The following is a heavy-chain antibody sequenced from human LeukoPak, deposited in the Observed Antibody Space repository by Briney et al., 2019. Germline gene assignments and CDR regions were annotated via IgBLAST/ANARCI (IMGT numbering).Heavy chain of an antibody. CDR2: ISAYNGNT. V-gene: IGHV1-18*01. CDR1: GYTFTSYG. CDR3: ARLITMVRGVIITRDNNWFDP. J-gene: IGHJ5*02. D-gene: IGHD3-10*01. Sequence: ASVKVSCKASGYTFTSYGISWVRQAPGQGLEWMGWISAYNGNTNYAQKLQGRVTMTTDTSTSTAYMELRSLRSDDTAVYYCARLITMVRGVIITRDNNWFDPWGQGTLVIVSS.